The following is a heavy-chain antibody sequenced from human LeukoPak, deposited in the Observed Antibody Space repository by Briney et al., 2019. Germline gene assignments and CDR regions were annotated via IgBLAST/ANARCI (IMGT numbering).Heavy chain of an antibody. V-gene: IGHV3-23*01. CDR3: AKDLILGPTNRGAFDI. D-gene: IGHD2-8*01. J-gene: IGHJ3*02. CDR1: GFTFSSYA. CDR2: ISGSGGST. Sequence: QPGGSLRLSCAASGFTFSSYAMSWVRQAPGKGLEWVSAISGSGGSTYYADSVKGRFTISRDNSKNTLYLQMNSRRAEDPDVYYCAKDLILGPTNRGAFDIWGQGTMVTVSS.